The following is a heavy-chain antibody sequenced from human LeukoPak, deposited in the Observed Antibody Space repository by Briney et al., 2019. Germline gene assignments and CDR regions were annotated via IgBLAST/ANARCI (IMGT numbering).Heavy chain of an antibody. V-gene: IGHV3-30*18. D-gene: IGHD3-10*01. CDR3: AKDLPNVLLWFGGWVEDY. CDR2: ISYDGSNK. CDR1: GFIFSNYG. Sequence: GRSLRLSCAASGFIFSNYGIHWVRQAPGKGLEWVAVISYDGSNKYYADSVKGRFTISRDNSKNTLYLQMNSLRAEDTAVYYCAKDLPNVLLWFGGWVEDYWGQGTLVTVSS. J-gene: IGHJ4*02.